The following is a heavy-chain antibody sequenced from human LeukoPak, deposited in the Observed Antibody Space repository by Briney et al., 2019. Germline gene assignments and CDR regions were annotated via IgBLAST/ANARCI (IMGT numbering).Heavy chain of an antibody. CDR2: MNPNSGNT. D-gene: IGHD3-3*01. CDR3: ARAYDFWSGYYPFDY. Sequence: ASVKVSCKASGYTFTSYDINWVRQATGQGLEWMGWMNPNSGNTGYAQKFQGRVTITRNTSISTAYMELSSLRSEDTAVYYCARAYDFWSGYYPFDYWGQGTLVTVPS. J-gene: IGHJ4*02. V-gene: IGHV1-8*03. CDR1: GYTFTSYD.